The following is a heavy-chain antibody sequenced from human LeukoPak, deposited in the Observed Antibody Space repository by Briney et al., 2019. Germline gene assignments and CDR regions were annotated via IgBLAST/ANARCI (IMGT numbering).Heavy chain of an antibody. Sequence: GGSLRLSCAASGFTFSSYAMSWVRQAPGKGLEWVSATSGSGGSTYYADSVKGRFTISRDNSKNTLYLQMNSLRAEDTAVYYCAKTKRSGPAHFDYWGQGTLVTVSS. CDR3: AKTKRSGPAHFDY. CDR2: TSGSGGST. CDR1: GFTFSSYA. D-gene: IGHD3-10*01. V-gene: IGHV3-23*01. J-gene: IGHJ4*02.